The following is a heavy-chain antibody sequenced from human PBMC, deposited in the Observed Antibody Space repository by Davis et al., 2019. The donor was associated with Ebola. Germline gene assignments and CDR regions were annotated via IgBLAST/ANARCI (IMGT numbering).Heavy chain of an antibody. J-gene: IGHJ2*01. Sequence: PGGSLRLSCAASGFTFSSYDMHWVRQATGKGLEWVAAIGTAGDTYYPGSVKGRFTISRENAKNSLYLQMNSLRAGDTAVYYCARVGYYYDSSGYHTSGYFDLWGRGTLVTVSS. CDR1: GFTFSSYD. V-gene: IGHV3-13*01. D-gene: IGHD3-22*01. CDR3: ARVGYYYDSSGYHTSGYFDL. CDR2: IGTAGDT.